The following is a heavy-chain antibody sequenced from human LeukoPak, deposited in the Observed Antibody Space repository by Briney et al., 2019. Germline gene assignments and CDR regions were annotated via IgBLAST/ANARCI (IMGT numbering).Heavy chain of an antibody. CDR1: GGTFSSYA. D-gene: IGHD3-22*01. J-gene: IGHJ4*02. CDR3: ARMQFYYDSSGYYYVSPFDY. CDR2: IIPIFGTA. Sequence: GASVKVSCKASGGTFSSYAISWVRQAPGQGLEWMGGIIPIFGTANYAQKFQGRVTITADEFTSTAYMELSSLRSEDTAVYYCARMQFYYDSSGYYYVSPFDYWGQGTLVTVSS. V-gene: IGHV1-69*13.